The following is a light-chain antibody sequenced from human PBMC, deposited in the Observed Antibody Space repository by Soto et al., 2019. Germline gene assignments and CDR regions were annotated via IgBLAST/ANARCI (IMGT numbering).Light chain of an antibody. CDR3: QPYSDWPLT. CDR2: DSS. CDR1: QGIGST. Sequence: IVVTQSPAALAVSPGEGATLSCRASQGIGSTLSWYQQTPVQTPRLLIYDSSTRADGVPARFRGSGSGTDFALTINSLKSEDFASYYCQPYSDWPLTFGGGTKVDI. V-gene: IGKV3-15*01. J-gene: IGKJ4*01.